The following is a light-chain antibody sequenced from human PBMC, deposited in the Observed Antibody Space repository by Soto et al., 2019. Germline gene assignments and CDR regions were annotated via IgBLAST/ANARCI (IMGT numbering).Light chain of an antibody. J-gene: IGKJ1*01. Sequence: EIVLAQSPGTLSLSPGERATLSCRSSQSVSSSYLAWYQQKPGQAPRLLIYDVSSRATGIPDRFSGSGSGTDFALTISRLEPEDFEVYYCQQYGSSPTLGQGTKVQIK. CDR3: QQYGSSPT. CDR2: DVS. CDR1: QSVSSSY. V-gene: IGKV3-20*01.